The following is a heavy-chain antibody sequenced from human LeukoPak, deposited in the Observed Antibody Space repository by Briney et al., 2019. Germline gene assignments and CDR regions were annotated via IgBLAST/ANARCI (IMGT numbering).Heavy chain of an antibody. J-gene: IGHJ5*02. CDR2: IYDNIYHGGSI. Sequence: SETLSLTCTVSGGSISNYYWNWIRQSPGKGLEWIGNIYDNIYHGGSITYNPSLKSRVSMSVDTSKNQFSLSLSSVTAADTAVYYCARNRVPLDRWGQGALVTVSS. CDR1: GGSISNYY. D-gene: IGHD1-14*01. CDR3: ARNRVPLDR. V-gene: IGHV4-59*01.